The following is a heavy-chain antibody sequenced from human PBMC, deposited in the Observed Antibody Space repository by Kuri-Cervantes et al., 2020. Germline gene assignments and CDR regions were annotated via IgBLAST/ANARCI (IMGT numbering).Heavy chain of an antibody. CDR1: GYTFTSYG. CDR2: ISAYNGNT. D-gene: IGHD3-10*01. Sequence: ASVKDSCKASGYTFTSYGISWVRQAPGQGLEWMGWISAYNGNTNYAQKLQGRVTMTTDTSTSTAYMELRSLRSDDTAVYYCARPPPGAAYEYWYGMDVWGQGTTVTVSS. V-gene: IGHV1-18*01. CDR3: ARPPPGAAYEYWYGMDV. J-gene: IGHJ6*02.